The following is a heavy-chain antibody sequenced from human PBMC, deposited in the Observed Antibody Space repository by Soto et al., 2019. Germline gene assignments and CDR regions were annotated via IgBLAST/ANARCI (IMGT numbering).Heavy chain of an antibody. D-gene: IGHD6-19*01. CDR2: ISYDGSNK. J-gene: IGHJ6*02. Sequence: QVQLVESGGGVVQPGRSLRLSCAASGFTFSSYGMHWVRQALGKGLEWVAVISYDGSNKYYADSVKGRFTISRDNSKNTLYLQMNSLRAEDTAVYYCANGYSSGWYIGYYGMDVWGQGTTVTVSS. CDR1: GFTFSSYG. V-gene: IGHV3-30*18. CDR3: ANGYSSGWYIGYYGMDV.